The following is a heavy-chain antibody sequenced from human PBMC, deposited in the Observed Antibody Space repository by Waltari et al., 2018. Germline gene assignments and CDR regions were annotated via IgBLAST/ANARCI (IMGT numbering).Heavy chain of an antibody. CDR1: GFTVSSNY. CDR3: AREVRGYSGYDYHYGMDV. J-gene: IGHJ6*02. Sequence: EVQLVETGGGLIQPGGSLRLSCAASGFTVSSNYMSWVRQAPGRGLEWVSVIYSGGSTYYADSVKGRFTISRDNSKNTLYLQMNSLRAEDTAVYYCAREVRGYSGYDYHYGMDVWGQGTTVTVSS. V-gene: IGHV3-53*02. CDR2: IYSGGST. D-gene: IGHD5-12*01.